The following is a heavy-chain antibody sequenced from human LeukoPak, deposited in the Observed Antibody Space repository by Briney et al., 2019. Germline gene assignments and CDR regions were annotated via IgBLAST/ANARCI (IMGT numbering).Heavy chain of an antibody. CDR1: GFTFSSYA. CDR3: ARDLSTDYYMDV. V-gene: IGHV3-48*04. J-gene: IGHJ6*03. CDR2: ISSSGSTI. Sequence: GGSLRLSCAASGFTFSSYAMSWVRQAPGKGLEWVSYISSSGSTIYYADSVKGRFTISRDNAKNSLYLQMNSLRAEDTAVYYCARDLSTDYYMDVWGKGTTVTVSS. D-gene: IGHD2/OR15-2a*01.